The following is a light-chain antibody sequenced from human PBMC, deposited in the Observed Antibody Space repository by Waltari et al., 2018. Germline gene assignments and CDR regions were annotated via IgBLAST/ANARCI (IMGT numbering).Light chain of an antibody. V-gene: IGKV3-15*01. CDR2: NAS. CDR3: QHYNNWPLYT. J-gene: IGKJ2*01. CDR1: QSVRNN. Sequence: EIVMTQSPATLSVSPGGSATLSCRASQSVRNNLAWYQQKPGQAPRLLIYNASARATGIPARFSGSGSGTEFTLTISSLQSEDFAIYYCQHYNNWPLYTFGQGTKLEIK.